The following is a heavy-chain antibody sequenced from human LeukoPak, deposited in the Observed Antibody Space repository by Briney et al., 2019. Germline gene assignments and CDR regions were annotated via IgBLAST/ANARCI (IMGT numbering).Heavy chain of an antibody. V-gene: IGHV1-69*05. Sequence: ASVKVSCKASGGTFSSYAISWVRQAPGQGLEWMGGIIPIFGTANYAQKFQGRVTITTDESTSTAYMELSSLRSEDTAVYYCARELKSYHRIAGNWFDPWGQGTLATVSS. CDR1: GGTFSSYA. CDR2: IIPIFGTA. D-gene: IGHD3-10*01. CDR3: ARELKSYHRIAGNWFDP. J-gene: IGHJ5*02.